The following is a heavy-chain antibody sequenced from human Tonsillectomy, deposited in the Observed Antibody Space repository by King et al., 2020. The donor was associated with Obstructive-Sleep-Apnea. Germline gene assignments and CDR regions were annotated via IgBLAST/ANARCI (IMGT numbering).Heavy chain of an antibody. CDR1: GFTFSSFA. J-gene: IGHJ4*02. CDR3: AKDLWSGYLFRDY. V-gene: IGHV3-23*04. CDR2: ISGSGGSS. D-gene: IGHD3-3*01. Sequence: VQLVESGGGLVQPGGSLRLSCAASGFTFSSFAMSWVRQAPGKGLEGVSAISGSGGSSYYADSVKGRLTISRDNSKNTLYLQMNSLRAEDTAVYYCAKDLWSGYLFRDYWGQGTLVTVSS.